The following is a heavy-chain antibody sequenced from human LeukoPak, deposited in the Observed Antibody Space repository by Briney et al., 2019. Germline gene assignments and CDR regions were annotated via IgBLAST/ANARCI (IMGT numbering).Heavy chain of an antibody. CDR2: IYTSGST. CDR3: ARTMGRGVQWFDP. D-gene: IGHD3-10*01. Sequence: PSETLSLTCTVSGGSISSGSYYWSWSRQPAGKGLEWIGRIYTSGSTNYNPSLKSRVTISVDTSKNQFSLKLSSVTAADTAVYYCARTMGRGVQWFDPWGQGTLVTVSS. V-gene: IGHV4-61*02. CDR1: GGSISSGSYY. J-gene: IGHJ5*02.